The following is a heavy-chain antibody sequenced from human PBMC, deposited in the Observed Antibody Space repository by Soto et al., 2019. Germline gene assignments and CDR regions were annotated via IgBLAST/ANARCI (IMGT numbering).Heavy chain of an antibody. CDR3: AGHYDISGYGWVYYFES. D-gene: IGHD3-22*01. Sequence: QIQLVQPGAEVKNPGASVKVSCEASGHIFTSYGFSWVRQAPGQGLEWMGWISAYNGNTEYAEKLQGRVTLTTDTSTRTVYMELRSLRSDDTAVYYCAGHYDISGYGWVYYFESWCQGTLVTVSS. V-gene: IGHV1-18*01. CDR1: GHIFTSYG. CDR2: ISAYNGNT. J-gene: IGHJ4*02.